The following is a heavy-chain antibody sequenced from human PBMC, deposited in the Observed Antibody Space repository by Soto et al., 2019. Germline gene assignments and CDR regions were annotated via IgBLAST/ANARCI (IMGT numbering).Heavy chain of an antibody. V-gene: IGHV3-7*03. CDR1: GFTFSTYW. Sequence: EVQLVDSGGDLVQPGGSLRLSCAASGFTFSTYWMGWVRQAPGKGLEWVANIDPDGSQKYYVDSVKGRFTISRDNAKNSLYLQMNSLRAEDTAVYYCARDMGPSGAYGYWGQGTLVTVSS. J-gene: IGHJ4*02. CDR3: ARDMGPSGAYGY. D-gene: IGHD1-26*01. CDR2: IDPDGSQK.